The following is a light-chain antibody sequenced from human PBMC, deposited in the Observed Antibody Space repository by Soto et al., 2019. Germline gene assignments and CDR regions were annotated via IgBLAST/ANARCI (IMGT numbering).Light chain of an antibody. CDR2: DAS. J-gene: IGKJ3*01. V-gene: IGKV1-5*01. Sequence: DIQMTQSPSTLSASVGDRVTITCRASQRISSWLAWYQQKPGKAPKLLIYDASSLESGVPSRFSGSGSGTEFTLTISSLQPDDFATYYCQQYNSYSGTFGPGTKVDI. CDR1: QRISSW. CDR3: QQYNSYSGT.